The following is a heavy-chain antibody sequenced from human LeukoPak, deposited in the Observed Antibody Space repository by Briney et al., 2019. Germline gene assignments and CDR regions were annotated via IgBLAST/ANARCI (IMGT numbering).Heavy chain of an antibody. J-gene: IGHJ2*01. CDR1: NDPIISTNW. D-gene: IGHD1-20*01. CDR3: TRVTGTQGHWYFDL. V-gene: IGHV4-4*02. Sequence: KPSEPLSLPCTVPNDPIISTNWGSWCPHPPGKRLEWIGETNHRGAPNYTPPPKSRIIISVDKSKNQFSLKLSSVNAADTAVYYCTRVTGTQGHWYFDLWGRGTLVTASS. CDR2: TNHRGAP.